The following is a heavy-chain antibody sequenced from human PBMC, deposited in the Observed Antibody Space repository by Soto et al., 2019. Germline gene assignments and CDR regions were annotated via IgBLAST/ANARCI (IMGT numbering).Heavy chain of an antibody. Sequence: GGSLRLSCAASGFTFSGSAMHWVRQASGKGLEWVGRIRSKANSYATAYAASVKGRFTISRDDSKNTAYLQMNSLKTEDTAVYYCTRRTSYGDYGHYYYGMDVWGQGTTVTVSS. CDR1: GFTFSGSA. V-gene: IGHV3-73*01. J-gene: IGHJ6*02. CDR2: IRSKANSYAT. CDR3: TRRTSYGDYGHYYYGMDV. D-gene: IGHD4-17*01.